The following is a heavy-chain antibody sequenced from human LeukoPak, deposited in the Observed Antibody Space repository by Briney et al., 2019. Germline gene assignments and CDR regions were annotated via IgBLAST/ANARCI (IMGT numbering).Heavy chain of an antibody. CDR2: ISNVGSTK. V-gene: IGHV3-30-3*01. Sequence: PGRSLRLSCAASGFTFSSYAMHWVRQAPGKGLGWVAVISNVGSTKYYADSVKRRFTISRDNFKNTLYLQMNSLGAEDTAVYYCARTGDGDYWGQGTLVTVSS. CDR3: ARTGDGDY. D-gene: IGHD3-16*01. J-gene: IGHJ4*02. CDR1: GFTFSSYA.